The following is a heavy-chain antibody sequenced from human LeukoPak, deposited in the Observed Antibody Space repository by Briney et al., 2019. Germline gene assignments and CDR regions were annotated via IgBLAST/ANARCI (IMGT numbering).Heavy chain of an antibody. J-gene: IGHJ6*03. Sequence: SVKVSCKASGGTFSSYAISWVRQAPGQGLEWMGGIIPIFGTANYAQKFQGRVTITADESTGTAYMELSSLRSEDTAVYYCASVEGATTGLYYYYYYMDVWGKGTTVTVSS. D-gene: IGHD1-26*01. CDR3: ASVEGATTGLYYYYYYMDV. CDR1: GGTFSSYA. V-gene: IGHV1-69*13. CDR2: IIPIFGTA.